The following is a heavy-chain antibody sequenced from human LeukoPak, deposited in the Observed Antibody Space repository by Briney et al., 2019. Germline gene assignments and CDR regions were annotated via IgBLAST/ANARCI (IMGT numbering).Heavy chain of an antibody. V-gene: IGHV5-51*01. CDR2: IYPRPSPT. J-gene: IGHJ4*02. CDR3: ATLPAAINY. CDR1: GCTFTSYW. Sequence: GASLKISCKGSGCTFTSYWIAWVRQLPGKGLVLMGIIYPRPSPTRYSPSFQGHVPISADKSISTAYLQWSSLKASDTAMYYCATLPAAINYWGQGTLVTVSS. D-gene: IGHD2-2*01.